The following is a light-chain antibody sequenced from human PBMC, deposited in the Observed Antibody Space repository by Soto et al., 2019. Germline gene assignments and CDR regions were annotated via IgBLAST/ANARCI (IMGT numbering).Light chain of an antibody. J-gene: IGKJ5*01. CDR3: QQRSNGRPIT. CDR2: DPS. CDR1: QSVRSY. V-gene: IGKV3-11*01. Sequence: EIVLTQSPATLSLSPGERATLSCRASQSVRSYLAWYQQKPGQAPRLLIYDPSNRATGIPARFSGSWAWTDFTLPISSLETEDFAVYYCQQRSNGRPITSGQGTRLEIK.